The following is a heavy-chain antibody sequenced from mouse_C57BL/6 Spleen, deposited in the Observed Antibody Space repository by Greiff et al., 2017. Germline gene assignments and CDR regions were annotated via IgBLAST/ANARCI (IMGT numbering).Heavy chain of an antibody. V-gene: IGHV1-22*01. CDR2: INPNNGGT. CDR1: GYTFTDYN. Sequence: VQLQQSGPELVKPGASVKMSCKASGYTFTDYNMHWVKQSHGKSLEWIGYINPNNGGTSYNQKFKGKATLTVNKSSSTAYMELRSLTSEDSAVYYCARGEAYYRNYGGFAYWGQGTLVTVSA. CDR3: ARGEAYYRNYGGFAY. D-gene: IGHD2-5*01. J-gene: IGHJ3*01.